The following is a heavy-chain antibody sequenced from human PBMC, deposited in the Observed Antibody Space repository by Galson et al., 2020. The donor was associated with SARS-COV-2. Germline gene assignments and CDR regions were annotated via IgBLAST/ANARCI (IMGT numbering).Heavy chain of an antibody. V-gene: IGHV3-30*03. CDR1: GFTFSSYG. D-gene: IGHD1-26*01. CDR3: ARPRSGSYLYWFDP. Sequence: GESLKISCAASGFTFSSYGMHWVRQAPGKGLEWVAVISYDGSNKYYADSVKGRFTISRDNSKNTLYLQMNSLRAEDTAVYYCARPRSGSYLYWFDPWGQGTRVTGSS. CDR2: ISYDGSNK. J-gene: IGHJ5*02.